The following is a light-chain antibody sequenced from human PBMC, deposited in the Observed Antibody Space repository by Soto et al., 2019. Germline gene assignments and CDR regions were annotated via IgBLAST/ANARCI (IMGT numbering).Light chain of an antibody. CDR1: SGHSSYA. V-gene: IGLV4-69*01. Sequence: QSVLTQSPSASASLGASVKFTCTLSSGHSSYAIAWHQQQPEKGPRYLMKLNSDGSHSKGDGIPDRFSGSSSGAERYLTISSLQSEDEADYYCQTWGTGIWVFGGGTKVTVL. CDR3: QTWGTGIWV. J-gene: IGLJ3*02. CDR2: LNSDGSH.